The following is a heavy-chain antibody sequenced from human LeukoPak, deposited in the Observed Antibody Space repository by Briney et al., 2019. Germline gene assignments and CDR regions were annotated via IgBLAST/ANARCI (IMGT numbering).Heavy chain of an antibody. CDR2: IIPILGIA. CDR3: ASETGDFDY. J-gene: IGHJ4*02. Sequence: GASVKVSCKASGYTFTSYGISWVRQAPGQGLEWMGRIIPILGIANYAQKFQGRVTITADKSTSTAYMELSSLRSEDTAVYYCASETGDFDYWGQGTLVTVSS. V-gene: IGHV1-69*04. CDR1: GYTFTSYG. D-gene: IGHD7-27*01.